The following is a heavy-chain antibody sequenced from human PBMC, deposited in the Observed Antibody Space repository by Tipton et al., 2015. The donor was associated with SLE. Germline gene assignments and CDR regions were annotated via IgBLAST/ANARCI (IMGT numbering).Heavy chain of an antibody. CDR1: GGSINIGHYY. CDR2: IYTSGSA. CDR3: ASSYSSAYFSYFFDY. Sequence: TLSLTCSVSGGSINIGHYYWSWIRQPAGKGLEWIGQIYTSGSANYNPSLKSRVTISLDTSKNQFSLKLNSVSAADTAVYYCASSYSSAYFSYFFDYWGQGTLVTVSS. J-gene: IGHJ4*02. V-gene: IGHV4-61*09. D-gene: IGHD3-22*01.